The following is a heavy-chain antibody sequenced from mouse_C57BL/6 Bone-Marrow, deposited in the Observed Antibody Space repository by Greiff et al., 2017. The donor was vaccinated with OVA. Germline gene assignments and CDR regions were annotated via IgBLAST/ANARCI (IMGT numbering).Heavy chain of an antibody. Sequence: EVKLMESGGGLVQPGGSLKLSCAASGFTFSDYYMYWVRQTPEKRLEWVAYISNGGGSTYYPDTVKGRFTISRDNAKNTLYLQMSRLNSEDTAMYYCASRIYYDYGSAYWGQGTLVTVSA. V-gene: IGHV5-12*01. CDR2: ISNGGGST. D-gene: IGHD2-4*01. CDR1: GFTFSDYY. J-gene: IGHJ3*01. CDR3: ASRIYYDYGSAY.